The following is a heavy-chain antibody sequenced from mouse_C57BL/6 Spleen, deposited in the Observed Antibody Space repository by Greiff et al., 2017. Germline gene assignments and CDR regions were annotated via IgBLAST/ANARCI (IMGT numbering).Heavy chain of an antibody. Sequence: QVQLQQPGAELVKPGASVKLSCKASGYTFTSYWMHWVKQRPGQGLEWIGMIHPNSGSTNYNEKFKSKATLTVDKSSSTAYMQLSSLTSEDSAVYYCARELDSSGYSYYFDYWGQGTTLTVSS. CDR1: GYTFTSYW. V-gene: IGHV1-64*01. D-gene: IGHD3-2*02. CDR2: IHPNSGST. J-gene: IGHJ2*01. CDR3: ARELDSSGYSYYFDY.